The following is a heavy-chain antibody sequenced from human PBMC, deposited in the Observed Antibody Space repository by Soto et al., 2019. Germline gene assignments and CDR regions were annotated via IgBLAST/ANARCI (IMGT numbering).Heavy chain of an antibody. V-gene: IGHV4-34*01. Sequence: SETLSLTCAVYGGSFSGYYWSWIRQPPGKGLEWIGEINHSGSTNYNPSLKSRVTISVDTSKNQFSLKLSSVTAADTAVYYCARGRTLFTFGGVIVRPYYFDYWGQGTLVTVS. CDR1: GGSFSGYY. CDR2: INHSGST. CDR3: ARGRTLFTFGGVIVRPYYFDY. J-gene: IGHJ4*02. D-gene: IGHD3-16*02.